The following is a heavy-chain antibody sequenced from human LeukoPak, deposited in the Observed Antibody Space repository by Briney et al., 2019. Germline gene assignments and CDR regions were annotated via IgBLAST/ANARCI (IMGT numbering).Heavy chain of an antibody. Sequence: GGSLRLSCTASGFTFGDYAMSWFRQAPGKGLEWVGFIRSKAYGGTTEYAASVKGRFTISRDDSKSIAYLQMNSLKTEDTAVYYCTRGGRGWYPYYYYGMDVWGQGTTVTVSS. V-gene: IGHV3-49*03. CDR3: TRGGRGWYPYYYYGMDV. J-gene: IGHJ6*02. D-gene: IGHD6-19*01. CDR1: GFTFGDYA. CDR2: IRSKAYGGTT.